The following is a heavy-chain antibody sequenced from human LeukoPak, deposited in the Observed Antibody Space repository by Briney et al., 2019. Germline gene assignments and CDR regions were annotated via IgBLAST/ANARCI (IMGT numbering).Heavy chain of an antibody. J-gene: IGHJ4*02. Sequence: SETLSLTCAVYGGSFSGYYWSWIRQPPGKGLEWIGEINHSGSTNYNPSLKSRVTISVDTSKNQFSLKRSSVTAADTAVYYCAILSSTSPRDYWGQGTLVTVSS. D-gene: IGHD2-2*01. CDR3: AILSSTSPRDY. CDR1: GGSFSGYY. CDR2: INHSGST. V-gene: IGHV4-34*01.